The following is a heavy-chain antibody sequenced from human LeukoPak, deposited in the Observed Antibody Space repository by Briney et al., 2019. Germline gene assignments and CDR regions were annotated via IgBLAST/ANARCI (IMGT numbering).Heavy chain of an antibody. J-gene: IGHJ4*02. CDR2: IIPIFGTA. V-gene: IGHV1-69*13. Sequence: ASVKVSCKVSGGTFSSYAISWVRQAPGQGLEWMGGIIPIFGTANYAQKFQGRVTITADESTSTAYMELSSLRSEDTAVCYCAAYSGSNRGLDYWGQGTLVTVSS. CDR3: AAYSGSNRGLDY. D-gene: IGHD1-26*01. CDR1: GGTFSSYA.